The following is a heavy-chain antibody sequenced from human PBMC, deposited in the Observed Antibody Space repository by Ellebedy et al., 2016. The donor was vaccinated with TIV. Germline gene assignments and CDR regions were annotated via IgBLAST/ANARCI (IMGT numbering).Heavy chain of an antibody. CDR2: IHKDGSER. V-gene: IGHV3-7*03. D-gene: IGHD6-13*01. Sequence: PGGSLRLSCAAFEFYFGDDWMSWVRQAPGKGLEWVATIHKDGSERYYVDSVKGRFTVSRDNTRDMLFLEMSSLKADDTGIYYCVRGGARSSLYWRLWGQGTLVTVSA. J-gene: IGHJ4*02. CDR1: EFYFGDDW. CDR3: VRGGARSSLYWRL.